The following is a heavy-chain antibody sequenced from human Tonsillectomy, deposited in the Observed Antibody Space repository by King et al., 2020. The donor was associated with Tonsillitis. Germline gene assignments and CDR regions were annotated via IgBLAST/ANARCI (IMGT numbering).Heavy chain of an antibody. V-gene: IGHV1-2*02. Sequence: QLVQSGAEVKKPGASVKVSCKASGYTLTDYYFHWVRQAPGQGLEWMGWINPKSGATWYAQKFRGIMTRDTSINTAYMELSRLRSDDTAVYYCARAFDTSGYYYSFDYWGQGTLVTVSS. CDR3: ARAFDTSGYYYSFDY. J-gene: IGHJ4*02. CDR2: INPKSGAT. D-gene: IGHD3-22*01. CDR1: GYTLTDYY.